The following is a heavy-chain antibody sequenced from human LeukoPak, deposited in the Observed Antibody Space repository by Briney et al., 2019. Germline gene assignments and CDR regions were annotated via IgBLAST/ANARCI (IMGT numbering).Heavy chain of an antibody. Sequence: ASVKVSCKASGGTFSSYAISWVRQAPGQGLEWMGGIIPIFGTANYAQKFQGRVTITADESTSTAYMELSSLRSEDTAVYYCAGPSRDYYDSSGSREWYAFDIWGQGTMVTVSS. J-gene: IGHJ3*02. V-gene: IGHV1-69*13. D-gene: IGHD3-22*01. CDR3: AGPSRDYYDSSGSREWYAFDI. CDR2: IIPIFGTA. CDR1: GGTFSSYA.